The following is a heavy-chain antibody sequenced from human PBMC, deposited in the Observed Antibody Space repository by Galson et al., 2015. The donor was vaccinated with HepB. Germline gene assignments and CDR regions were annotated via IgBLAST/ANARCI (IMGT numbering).Heavy chain of an antibody. CDR3: ARVADSHYGDHTHFDS. V-gene: IGHV3-11*06. J-gene: IGHJ4*02. D-gene: IGHD4-17*01. CDR2: ISSNTGTYT. Sequence: SCAASGFTFRDYYMSWIRQTPGKGLEWLSYISSNTGTYTNYADSVKGRLTISRDNAENSLYPQMSSLRVEDTAVYYCARVADSHYGDHTHFDSWGQGTLVTVSS. CDR1: GFTFRDYY.